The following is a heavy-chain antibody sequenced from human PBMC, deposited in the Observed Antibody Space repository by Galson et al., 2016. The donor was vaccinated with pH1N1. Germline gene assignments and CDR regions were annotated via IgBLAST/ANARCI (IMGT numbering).Heavy chain of an antibody. CDR2: IYLSDSHT. CDR3: ASTRPQFRYFDWQKPHSFDY. J-gene: IGHJ4*02. Sequence: QSGAEVKKLGESLRISCEGFGYSLTNYWIVWVRQMPGKGLEWMGIIYLSDSHTTYSPSFQGQVTISADKSISTAYLERSSLKASDTATYYCASTRPQFRYFDWQKPHSFDYWGQGTLVTVSS. V-gene: IGHV5-51*01. D-gene: IGHD3-9*01. CDR1: GYSLTNYW.